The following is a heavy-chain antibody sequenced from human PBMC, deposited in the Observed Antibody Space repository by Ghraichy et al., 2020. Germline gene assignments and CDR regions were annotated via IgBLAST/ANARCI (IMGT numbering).Heavy chain of an antibody. CDR1: GFSLSTGGVG. D-gene: IGHD3-22*01. CDR3: AHRRGYYDSSGYYVLDAFDI. CDR2: IYWDDDK. J-gene: IGHJ3*02. Sequence: SGPTLVKPTQTLTLTCTFSGFSLSTGGVGVGWIRQPPGKALEWLALIYWDDDKRYSPSLKSRLTITKDTSINQVVLTMTNMDPVDTATYYCAHRRGYYDSSGYYVLDAFDIWGQGTMVTVSS. V-gene: IGHV2-5*02.